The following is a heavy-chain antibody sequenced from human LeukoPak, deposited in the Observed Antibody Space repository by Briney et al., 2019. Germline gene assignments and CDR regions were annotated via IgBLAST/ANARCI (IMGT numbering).Heavy chain of an antibody. J-gene: IGHJ4*02. V-gene: IGHV1-69-2*01. Sequence: ASVKVCCKVSGYTLADYYMHWVQQAPWKGLEWMGLVDPEDGETIYSEKFQGRVTITADTSTDTAYMELSSLSSEDTAVYYCATGGYLLGYWGQGTLVTVSS. D-gene: IGHD3-16*02. CDR1: GYTLADYY. CDR2: VDPEDGET. CDR3: ATGGYLLGY.